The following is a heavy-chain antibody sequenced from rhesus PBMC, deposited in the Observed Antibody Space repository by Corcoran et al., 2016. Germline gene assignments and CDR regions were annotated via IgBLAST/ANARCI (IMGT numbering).Heavy chain of an antibody. V-gene: IGHV4-80*01. D-gene: IGHD1-44*01. CDR1: GASISSYC. CDR2: INGNSGRT. CDR3: ARDGIRFDY. Sequence: QVQLQESGPGLVKPSETLSLTCTVSGASISSYCWSWIRQPPGKGLEWIGEINGNSGRTNYTPSLKSRVTISKDASKNQFSLKLSSVTAADTAVYYCARDGIRFDYWGQGVLVTVSS. J-gene: IGHJ4*01.